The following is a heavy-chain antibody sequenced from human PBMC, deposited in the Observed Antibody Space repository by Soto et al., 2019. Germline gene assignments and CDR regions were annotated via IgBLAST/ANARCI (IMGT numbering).Heavy chain of an antibody. V-gene: IGHV4-30-4*01. CDR2: IYYSGST. J-gene: IGHJ4*02. CDR3: GREGLGSGGYQDY. CDR1: GGSISSGDYY. D-gene: IGHD3-10*02. Sequence: QVQLQESGPGLVKPSQTLSLTCTVSGGSISSGDYYWSWIRQPPGKGLEWIGYIYYSGSTYYNPCLESRVTISVNTSNNQFAQKLSPVTAADTAVYYCGREGLGSGGYQDYWGQGTLVTVGS.